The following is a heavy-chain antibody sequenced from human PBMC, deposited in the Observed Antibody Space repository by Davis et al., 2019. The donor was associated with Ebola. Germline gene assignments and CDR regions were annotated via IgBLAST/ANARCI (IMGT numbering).Heavy chain of an antibody. D-gene: IGHD5-24*01. J-gene: IGHJ4*02. CDR2: ISISSGFT. Sequence: GESLKISCAASGFSFSDYYMSWIRQAPGKGLEWVSYISISSGFTNYADSVKGRFTISRDNAKNSLYLQMKSLSAQDTAVYYCARGPRKMATTNFDYCGQGTLVTVSS. V-gene: IGHV3-11*06. CDR3: ARGPRKMATTNFDY. CDR1: GFSFSDYY.